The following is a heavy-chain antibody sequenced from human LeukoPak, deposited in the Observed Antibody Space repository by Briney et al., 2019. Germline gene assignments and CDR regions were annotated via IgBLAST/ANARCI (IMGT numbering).Heavy chain of an antibody. D-gene: IGHD5-18*01. Sequence: KPSETLSLTCTVSGGSISNSSYYWGWIRQPPGKGLEWIGSIYYSGSTYYNPSLTSRVTISVDTSKNQFSLKLSSVTAADTAVYYCARRPAGDTAMARGSFDYWGQGTLVTVSS. CDR3: ARRPAGDTAMARGSFDY. CDR1: GGSISNSSYY. CDR2: IYYSGST. V-gene: IGHV4-39*01. J-gene: IGHJ4*02.